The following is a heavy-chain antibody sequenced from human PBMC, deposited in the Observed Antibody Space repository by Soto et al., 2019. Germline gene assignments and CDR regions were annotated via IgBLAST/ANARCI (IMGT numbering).Heavy chain of an antibody. CDR2: VSPPFRTS. V-gene: IGHV1-69*01. CDR3: ARVLYYGSGSYSPSGMDV. D-gene: IGHD3-10*01. Sequence: QVQLVQSGAEVKKPGSSVKVSCKTSGVSFNNNGIGWVRQAPGHGLEWMGGVSPPFRTSNYARKFQGRISITADASTRTVNMELSSLTSEDTAQYYCARVLYYGSGSYSPSGMDVWGQGTTVTVCS. CDR1: GVSFNNNG. J-gene: IGHJ6*02.